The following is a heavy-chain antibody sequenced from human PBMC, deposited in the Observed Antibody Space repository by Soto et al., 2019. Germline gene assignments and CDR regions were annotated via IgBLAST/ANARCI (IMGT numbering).Heavy chain of an antibody. Sequence: PSETLSLTCTVSGASISTYYWSWIRQPPGKGLEWIGYISYSGSTNYNPSLKSRVTISFDASKNEISLQVRSATAADAAVYYCARDLKEYCSDGKCYWFDPWGHGTLFVVS. CDR3: ARDLKEYCSDGKCYWFDP. V-gene: IGHV4-59*01. CDR2: ISYSGST. D-gene: IGHD2-15*01. CDR1: GASISTYY. J-gene: IGHJ5*02.